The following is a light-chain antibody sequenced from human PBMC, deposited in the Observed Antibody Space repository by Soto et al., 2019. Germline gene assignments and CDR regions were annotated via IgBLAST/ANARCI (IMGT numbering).Light chain of an antibody. Sequence: QSVLTQPPSVSGAPGQRVTISCTGSSSNIGAGYDVHWYQQLPGTAPKLLMYGNTNRPSGVPDRFSASKSGTSASLAITGLQAEDEADYYCQSYDSSPVFGGGTKLTVL. V-gene: IGLV1-40*01. CDR2: GNT. CDR1: SSNIGAGYD. J-gene: IGLJ3*02. CDR3: QSYDSSPV.